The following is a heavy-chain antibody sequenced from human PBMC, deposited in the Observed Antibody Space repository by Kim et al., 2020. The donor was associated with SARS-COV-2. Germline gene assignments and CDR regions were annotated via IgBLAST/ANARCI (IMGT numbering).Heavy chain of an antibody. Sequence: GGSLRLSCAASGFTFSSYAMHWVRQAPGKGLEWVAVISYDGSNKYYADSVKGRFTISRDNSKNTLYLQMNSLRAEDTAVYYCARARSGSYSGGLDYWGQGTLVTVSS. CDR3: ARARSGSYSGGLDY. CDR1: GFTFSSYA. CDR2: ISYDGSNK. J-gene: IGHJ4*02. V-gene: IGHV3-30*04. D-gene: IGHD1-26*01.